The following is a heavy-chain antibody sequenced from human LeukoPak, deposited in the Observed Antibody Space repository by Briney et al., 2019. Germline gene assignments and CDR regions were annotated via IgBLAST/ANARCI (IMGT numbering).Heavy chain of an antibody. D-gene: IGHD3-22*01. CDR1: GFTFSSYW. CDR3: AGDSGYY. Sequence: GGSLRLSCAASGFTFSSYWMTWVRQAPGKGLEWVANIKPDGSEEYYVDSVKGRFTISRDNAKNSLFLQMNNLRAEDTAVYYCAGDSGYYWGPGTLVTVSS. CDR2: IKPDGSEE. J-gene: IGHJ4*02. V-gene: IGHV3-7*04.